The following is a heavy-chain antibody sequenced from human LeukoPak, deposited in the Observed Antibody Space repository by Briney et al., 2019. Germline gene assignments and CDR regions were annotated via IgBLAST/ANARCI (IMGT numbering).Heavy chain of an antibody. CDR2: IHYTGRT. CDR1: GASISSSY. Sequence: SETLSLTCTVSGASISSSYWSWIRQSPGKGLEWIGYIHYTGRTNYEPFLNSRVTISVDTSKNQFSLRLSSVTAADTAMYYCARLVVTGALDWFDPWGQGTLVIVSS. J-gene: IGHJ5*02. V-gene: IGHV4-59*08. CDR3: ARLVVTGALDWFDP. D-gene: IGHD2-21*02.